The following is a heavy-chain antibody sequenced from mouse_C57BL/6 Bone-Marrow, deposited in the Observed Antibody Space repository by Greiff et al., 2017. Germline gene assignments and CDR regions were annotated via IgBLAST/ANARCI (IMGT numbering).Heavy chain of an antibody. D-gene: IGHD2-4*01. CDR1: GYTFTDYY. V-gene: IGHV1-26*01. J-gene: IGHJ2*01. CDR2: INPNNGGT. CDR3: ARGGYNDDDEGDYCDY. Sequence: VQLQQSGPELVKPGASVKISCKASGYTFTDYYLTWVKQSHGKSLEWIGDINPNNGGTSYNQKFKGKATLTVDKSSSTAYMELRSLTSEDSAVYYCARGGYNDDDEGDYCDYWGQGTTLTVAS.